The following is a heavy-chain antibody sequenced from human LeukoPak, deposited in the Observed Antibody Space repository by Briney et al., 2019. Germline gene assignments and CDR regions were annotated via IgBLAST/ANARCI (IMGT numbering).Heavy chain of an antibody. J-gene: IGHJ4*02. D-gene: IGHD5-18*01. Sequence: GGSLRLSCAASGFTFSTYLMHWVRQAPGKGLVWVSRINTDGSITTYADSVKGRFTISRDNAKNTLYLQMNSLRAEDTAVYYCARDSAADTAIDWGQGTLVTVSS. V-gene: IGHV3-74*01. CDR3: ARDSAADTAID. CDR1: GFTFSTYL. CDR2: INTDGSIT.